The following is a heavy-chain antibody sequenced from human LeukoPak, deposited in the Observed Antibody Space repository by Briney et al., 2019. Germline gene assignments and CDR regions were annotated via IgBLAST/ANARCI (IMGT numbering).Heavy chain of an antibody. J-gene: IGHJ4*02. CDR3: AKQSSLRFYDFWTGFYPLDS. CDR1: GFTSSRFA. D-gene: IGHD3-3*01. CDR2: ISGTGHSS. V-gene: IGHV3-23*01. Sequence: GGSLRLSCVASGFTSSRFAISWVRQAPGNGLEWVSAISGTGHSSNYADSVKGRFTISRDNSNNTVFLHMSSLRAGDTAIYFCAKQSSLRFYDFWTGFYPLDSWGQGTLVTVSS.